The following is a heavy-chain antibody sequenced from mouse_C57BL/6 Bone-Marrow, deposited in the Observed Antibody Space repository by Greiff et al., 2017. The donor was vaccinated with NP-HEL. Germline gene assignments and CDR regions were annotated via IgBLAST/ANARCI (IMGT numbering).Heavy chain of an antibody. Sequence: VQLQQSGPELVKPGASVKMSCKASGYTFTDYNMHWVKQSHGKSLEWIGYINPNNGGTSYNQKFKGKATLTVNKSSSTAYMELRSLTSEDSAVYYCATGYSVFYYAMDYWGQGTSVTVSS. J-gene: IGHJ4*01. D-gene: IGHD2-3*01. V-gene: IGHV1-22*01. CDR1: GYTFTDYN. CDR2: INPNNGGT. CDR3: ATGYSVFYYAMDY.